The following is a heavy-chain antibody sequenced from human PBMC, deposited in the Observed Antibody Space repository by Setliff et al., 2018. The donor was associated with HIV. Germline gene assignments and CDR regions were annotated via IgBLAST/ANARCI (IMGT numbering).Heavy chain of an antibody. D-gene: IGHD7-27*01. CDR2: IYYSGST. J-gene: IGHJ4*02. Sequence: SETLSLTCAVSGGSINSDGYYWSWIRQHPGKGLEWIGYIYYSGSTYYNPSLKSLVTISVDTSKNQFSLNLSSVTAADTAVYYCARAPTGELDFWGQGTLVTVSS. CDR1: GGSINSDGYY. V-gene: IGHV4-31*01. CDR3: ARAPTGELDF.